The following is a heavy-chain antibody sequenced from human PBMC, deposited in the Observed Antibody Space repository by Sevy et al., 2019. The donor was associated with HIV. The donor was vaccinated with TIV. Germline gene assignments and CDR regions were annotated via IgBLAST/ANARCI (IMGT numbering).Heavy chain of an antibody. V-gene: IGHV1-69*13. D-gene: IGHD3-22*01. CDR1: GGTFSSYA. CDR3: ARASRYDGSAYWEFAFDI. J-gene: IGHJ3*02. CDR2: IIPVFGKT. Sequence: ASVKVSCKAAGGTFSSYAISWVRQAPGQGLEWMGGIIPVFGKTDYAQRFQGRVTISADESTTIAYMELSSLRPDDSAVYYCARASRYDGSAYWEFAFDIWGQGTMVTVSS.